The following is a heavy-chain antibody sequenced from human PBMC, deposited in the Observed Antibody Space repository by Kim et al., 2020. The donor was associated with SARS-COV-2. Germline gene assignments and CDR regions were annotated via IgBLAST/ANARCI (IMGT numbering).Heavy chain of an antibody. V-gene: IGHV1-2*02. CDR2: INPNSGGT. D-gene: IGHD1-26*01. J-gene: IGHJ4*02. CDR1: GYTFTGYY. CDR3: ARDQYVSGSSFLLDY. Sequence: ASVKVSCKASGYTFTGYYMHWVRQAPGQGLEWMGWINPNSGGTNYAQKFQGRVTMTRDTSISTAYMELSRLRSDDTAVYYCARDQYVSGSSFLLDYWGQGTLVTVSS.